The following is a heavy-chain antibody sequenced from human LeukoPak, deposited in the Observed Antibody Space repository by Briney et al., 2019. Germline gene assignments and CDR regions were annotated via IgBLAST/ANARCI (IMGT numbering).Heavy chain of an antibody. V-gene: IGHV3-11*05. J-gene: IGHJ4*02. D-gene: IGHD3-9*01. CDR1: GFTFSDYY. CDR2: ISSTSSYT. CDR3: ARVRQYYDILTGYYSDY. Sequence: PGGSLRLSCAASGFTFSDYYMSWIRQAPGKGLEWISYISSTSSYTNYADSVKGRFTISRDNAKNSPYLQMNSLRAEDTAVYYCARVRQYYDILTGYYSDYWGQGTLVTVSS.